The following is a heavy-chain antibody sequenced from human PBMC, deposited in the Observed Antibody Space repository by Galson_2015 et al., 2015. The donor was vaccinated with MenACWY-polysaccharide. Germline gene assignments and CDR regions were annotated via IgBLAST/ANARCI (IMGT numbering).Heavy chain of an antibody. J-gene: IGHJ6*02. D-gene: IGHD3-22*01. CDR3: ARDSYYAPAGDYGMDV. CDR2: ISASNGNT. Sequence: SVKVSCKASGYTFTRYGDTWVRQAPGQGLEWMGWISASNGNTKYTQKFQGRVTMTTDSSTSTAYMDLGSLRSDDTAVYYCARDSYYAPAGDYGMDVWGQGTTVTVSS. V-gene: IGHV1-18*01. CDR1: GYTFTRYG.